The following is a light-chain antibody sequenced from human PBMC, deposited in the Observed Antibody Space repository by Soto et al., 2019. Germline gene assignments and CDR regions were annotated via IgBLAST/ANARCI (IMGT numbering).Light chain of an antibody. CDR2: GAS. Sequence: EIVLTQSPGTLSLSPGERATLSYRASQSVSSSYLDWYQQKPGQAPRLLIYGASSRATGIPDRFSGSGSETDFTLTISRLEPEDFAVYYCQQYGSSSWTFGQGTKVEIK. V-gene: IGKV3-20*01. CDR3: QQYGSSSWT. J-gene: IGKJ1*01. CDR1: QSVSSSY.